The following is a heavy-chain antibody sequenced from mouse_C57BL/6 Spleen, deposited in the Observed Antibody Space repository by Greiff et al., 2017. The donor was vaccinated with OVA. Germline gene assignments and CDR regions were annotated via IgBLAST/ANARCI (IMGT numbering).Heavy chain of an antibody. CDR2: INPNYGTT. V-gene: IGHV1-39*01. Sequence: EVKLVESGPELVKPGASVKISCKASGYSFTDYNMNWVKQSNGKSLEWIGVINPNYGTTSYNQKFKGKATLTVDQSSSTAYMQLNSLTSEDSAVYYCAREDWEALYFDYWGQGTTLTVSS. D-gene: IGHD4-1*01. CDR3: AREDWEALYFDY. J-gene: IGHJ2*01. CDR1: GYSFTDYN.